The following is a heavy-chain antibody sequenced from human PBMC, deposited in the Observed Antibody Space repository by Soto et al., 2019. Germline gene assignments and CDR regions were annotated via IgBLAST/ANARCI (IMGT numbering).Heavy chain of an antibody. D-gene: IGHD2-15*01. V-gene: IGHV4-59*01. J-gene: IGHJ4*01. Sequence: PSETLSLTCTVSGGSIRNVYWSWIRQAPGKGLEWIGFIFHSGNAKYNPSLKSRVTISVDTSKNQFSLSLDSVTAADTAVYFCARAHAPTLPLDYWGQGTLVTVSS. CDR3: ARAHAPTLPLDY. CDR2: IFHSGNA. CDR1: GGSIRNVY.